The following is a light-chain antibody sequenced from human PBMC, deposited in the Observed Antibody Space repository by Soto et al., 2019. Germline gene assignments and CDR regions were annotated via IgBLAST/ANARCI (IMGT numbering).Light chain of an antibody. V-gene: IGKV3-11*01. CDR3: HQRQSWPRT. CDR2: LAS. Sequence: EILLTQSPATLSSFPGDRVTLSCRASQAANTRLAWYQHKPGQAPRLLIYLASNRAAGVPARFSGSGSGTDFTLTISNVEPEDFAVYYCHQRQSWPRTFGQGTKVDIK. J-gene: IGKJ1*01. CDR1: QAANTR.